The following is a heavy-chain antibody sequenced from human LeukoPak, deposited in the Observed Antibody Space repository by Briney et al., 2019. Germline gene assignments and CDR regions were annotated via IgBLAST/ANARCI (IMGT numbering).Heavy chain of an antibody. CDR2: ISSSSTYI. V-gene: IGHV3-21*01. J-gene: IGHJ6*03. CDR3: ARDGGQHSNDGYYYYMDV. Sequence: PGGSLRLSCAASGFTFSSYSMNWVRQAPGKGLEWVSSISSSSTYIYYADSVKGRFTISRDNAKSSLYLQMNSLRAEDTAVYYCARDGGQHSNDGYYYYMDVWGKGTTVTVSS. CDR1: GFTFSSYS. D-gene: IGHD3-16*01.